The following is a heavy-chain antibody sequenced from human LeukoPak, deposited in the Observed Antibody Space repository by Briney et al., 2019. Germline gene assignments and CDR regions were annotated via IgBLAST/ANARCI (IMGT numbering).Heavy chain of an antibody. D-gene: IGHD3-22*01. CDR1: GYTFTSYG. CDR3: ARGYYYDSSGLDY. J-gene: IGHJ4*02. CDR2: ISAYNGNT. V-gene: IGHV1-18*01. Sequence: ASVEVSCKASGYTFTSYGISWVRQAPGQGLEWMGWISAYNGNTNYAQKLQGRVTITRDTSASTAYMELSSLRSEDTAVYYCARGYYYDSSGLDYWGQGTLVTVSS.